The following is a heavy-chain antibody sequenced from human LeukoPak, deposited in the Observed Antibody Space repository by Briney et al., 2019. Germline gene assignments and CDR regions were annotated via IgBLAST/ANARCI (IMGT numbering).Heavy chain of an antibody. Sequence: PGGSLRLSRAASGFTFSSYWMHWVRQAPGKGLVWVSRINSDGSSTYYADSVKGRFTTSRDNAKNALHLQMNSLRAEDTAVYYCVLDLFSSFAFDIWGQGTMVTVSS. J-gene: IGHJ3*02. D-gene: IGHD3/OR15-3a*01. CDR1: GFTFSSYW. CDR3: VLDLFSSFAFDI. V-gene: IGHV3-74*01. CDR2: INSDGSST.